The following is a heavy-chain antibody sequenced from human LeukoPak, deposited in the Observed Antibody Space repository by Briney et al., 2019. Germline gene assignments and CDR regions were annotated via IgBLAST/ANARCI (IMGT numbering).Heavy chain of an antibody. V-gene: IGHV3-48*01. CDR1: GFVFGSYT. D-gene: IGHD6-13*01. Sequence: PGGSLRLSCAASGFVFGSYTMNWVRQAPGKGLEWISYISSNSGTIYYANSVKGRFTISRDNAKNSLYLQMNSLRVEDTAVSYCARGIAADGRGFWGQGTLVTVSS. J-gene: IGHJ4*02. CDR2: ISSNSGTI. CDR3: ARGIAADGRGF.